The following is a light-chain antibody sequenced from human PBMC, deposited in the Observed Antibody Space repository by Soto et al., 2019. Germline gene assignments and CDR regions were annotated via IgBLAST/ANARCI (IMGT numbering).Light chain of an antibody. V-gene: IGLV2-23*02. CDR1: SSDVGTYNL. CDR2: EVN. J-gene: IGLJ3*02. CDR3: CSYAGSSTWV. Sequence: QSALTQPASVSGSPGQSITISCTGTSSDVGTYNLVSWYQQRPGKAPKLTIYEVNKRPSGVSNRFSGSKSGNTASLTISGLQAEDEADYSCCSYAGSSTWVFGGGTKLTVL.